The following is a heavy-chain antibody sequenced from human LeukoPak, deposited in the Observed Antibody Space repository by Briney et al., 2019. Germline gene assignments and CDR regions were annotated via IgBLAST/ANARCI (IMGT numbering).Heavy chain of an antibody. V-gene: IGHV4-59*08. CDR2: IYYSGST. Sequence: SETLSLTCTVSGGSISSYYWSWIRRPPGKGLEWIGYIYYSGSTNYNPSLKSRVTISVDTSKNQFSLKLSSVTAADTAVYYCARHVGEYYYDSSGYFLDVWGQGTTVTVSS. J-gene: IGHJ6*02. D-gene: IGHD3-22*01. CDR3: ARHVGEYYYDSSGYFLDV. CDR1: GGSISSYY.